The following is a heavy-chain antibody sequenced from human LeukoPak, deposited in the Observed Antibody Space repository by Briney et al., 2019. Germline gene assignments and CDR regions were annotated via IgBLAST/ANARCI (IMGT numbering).Heavy chain of an antibody. D-gene: IGHD6-25*01. J-gene: IGHJ4*02. V-gene: IGHV4-39*02. CDR3: ARSSGTGTFSY. CDR2: VYYGRSP. CDR1: GFTFSSYA. Sequence: PGGSLRLSCAASGFTFSSYAMSWIRQPPGKGLEWIGSVYYGRSPYFNPSLESRATISVDTSKNHFSLKISSVTAADTAVYYCARSSGTGTFSYWGQGTLVTVSS.